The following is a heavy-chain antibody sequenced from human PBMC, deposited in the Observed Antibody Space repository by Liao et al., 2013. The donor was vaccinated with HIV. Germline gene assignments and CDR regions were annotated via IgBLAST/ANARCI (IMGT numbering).Heavy chain of an antibody. CDR2: VYTSGSI. V-gene: IGHV4-61*02. CDR1: GGSISSATYY. J-gene: IGHJ5*02. Sequence: QLRLQESGPGLVKPSQTLSLTCTVSGGSISSATYYWSWIRQPAGKALEWIGRVYTSGSISNPSLKRRVTMSVDTSKSQFSLKLTSVTAADTAVYYCATDSSGWVGHWGQGTLVTVSS. D-gene: IGHD6-19*01. CDR3: ATDSSGWVGH.